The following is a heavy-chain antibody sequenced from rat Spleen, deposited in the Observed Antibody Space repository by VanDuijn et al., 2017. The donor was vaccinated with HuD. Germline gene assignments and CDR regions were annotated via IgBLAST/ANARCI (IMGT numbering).Heavy chain of an antibody. CDR1: GFTFSDYN. D-gene: IGHD4-3*01. CDR3: VRQDTSGYSNWFAY. CDR2: ITNTGGNT. Sequence: EVQLVESGGGLVQPGRSLKLSCAASGFTFSDYNMAWVRQAPKKGLEWVATITNTGGNTYYPDSVKGRFTISRDNEKGTLYLQMDSLRSEDTATYYCVRQDTSGYSNWFAYWGQGALVTVSS. J-gene: IGHJ3*01. V-gene: IGHV5-7*01.